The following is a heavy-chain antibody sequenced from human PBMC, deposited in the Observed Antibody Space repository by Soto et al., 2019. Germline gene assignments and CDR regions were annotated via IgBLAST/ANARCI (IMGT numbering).Heavy chain of an antibody. J-gene: IGHJ4*02. CDR3: ARVEDVAAGADY. D-gene: IGHD6-13*01. Sequence: QVQLVQSGAEVKKPGSSVKVSCKASGGTFSSYTISWVRQAPGQGLEWMGRIIPILGIANYAQKFQGRVTLXAXXSTSTAYVELSSLRSEDTAVYYCARVEDVAAGADYWGQGTLVTVSS. V-gene: IGHV1-69*02. CDR2: IIPILGIA. CDR1: GGTFSSYT.